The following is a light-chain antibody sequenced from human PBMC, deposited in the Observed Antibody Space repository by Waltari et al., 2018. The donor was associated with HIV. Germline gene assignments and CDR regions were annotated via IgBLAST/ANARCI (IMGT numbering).Light chain of an antibody. CDR3: AAWDDSLNGYV. CDR2: SNN. CDR1: SSNIGRNT. J-gene: IGLJ1*01. Sequence: QSVLTQPPSASGTPGQRVTISCSGSSSNIGRNTVNWYQQLPGTAPKLLIYSNNRRPSGVPDRFSVSKSSSSASLAISGLQSEDEADYYCAAWDDSLNGYVFGTGTKVTVL. V-gene: IGLV1-44*01.